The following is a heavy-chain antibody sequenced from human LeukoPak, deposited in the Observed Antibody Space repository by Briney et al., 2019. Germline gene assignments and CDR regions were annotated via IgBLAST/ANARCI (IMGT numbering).Heavy chain of an antibody. CDR2: ISGIGGST. D-gene: IGHD6-13*01. CDR1: GFTFISYA. J-gene: IGHJ4*02. V-gene: IGHV3-23*01. CDR3: AKDHLPIAAAALTYDY. Sequence: HAGGSLRLSCAASGFTFISYAMSSGRQAPGKGLEWVSAISGIGGSTYYAGSVKGRFTISRDNSKNTLYLQMNSLRAEDTAVYYCAKDHLPIAAAALTYDYWGQGTLVTVSS.